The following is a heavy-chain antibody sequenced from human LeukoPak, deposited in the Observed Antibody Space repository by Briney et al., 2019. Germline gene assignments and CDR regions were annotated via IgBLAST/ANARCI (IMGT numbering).Heavy chain of an antibody. D-gene: IGHD2-2*01. J-gene: IGHJ2*01. CDR3: ARRSVVVPAATYWYFDL. CDR1: GGSISSSSYY. V-gene: IGHV4-39*07. CDR2: IYHSGST. Sequence: SETLSLTCTVSGGSISSSSYYWGWIRQPPGKGLEWIGSIYHSGSTYYNPSLKRRVTISVDTSKNQFSLKLSSVTAADTAVYYCARRSVVVPAATYWYFDLWGRGTLVTVSS.